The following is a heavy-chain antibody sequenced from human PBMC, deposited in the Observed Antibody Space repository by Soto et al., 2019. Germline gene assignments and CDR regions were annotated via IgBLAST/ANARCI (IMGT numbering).Heavy chain of an antibody. Sequence: QVQLQESGPGLVKPSETLSLTCTVSGGSISSYYWSWIRQPPGKGLEWIGYIYYSGSTNYNPSLKSRVTISVDTSKNQFSLKLSSVTAADTAVYYSARDIPVAGLWGQGTLVTVSS. D-gene: IGHD6-19*01. CDR2: IYYSGST. CDR1: GGSISSYY. V-gene: IGHV4-59*01. CDR3: ARDIPVAGL. J-gene: IGHJ4*02.